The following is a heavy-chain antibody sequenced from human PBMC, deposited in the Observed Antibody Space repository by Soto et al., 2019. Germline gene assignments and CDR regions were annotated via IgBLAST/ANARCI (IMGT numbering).Heavy chain of an antibody. V-gene: IGHV3-66*01. CDR3: ARERVVRGRYGMDV. CDR1: GFTVSSNY. Sequence: EVQLVESGGGLVQPGGSLRLSCAASGFTVSSNYMSWVRQAPGKGLEWVSVIYSGGSTYYADSVKGRFTISRDNSKNTLYLQMNSLRAEDTAVYYWARERVVRGRYGMDVWGQGTTVTVSS. D-gene: IGHD3-10*01. CDR2: IYSGGST. J-gene: IGHJ6*02.